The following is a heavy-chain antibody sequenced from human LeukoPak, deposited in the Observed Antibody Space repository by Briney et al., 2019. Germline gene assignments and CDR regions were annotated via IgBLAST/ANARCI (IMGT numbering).Heavy chain of an antibody. V-gene: IGHV4-31*03. CDR1: GGSISSGGYY. CDR2: IYYSGST. CDR3: AREPIVGATRLLGMDV. Sequence: SETLSLTCTVSGGSISSGGYYWSWIRQHPGKGLEWIGYIYYSGSTYYNPSLKSRVTISVDTSKNQFSLKLSSVTAADTAVYYCAREPIVGATRLLGMDVWGQGTTVTVSS. D-gene: IGHD1-26*01. J-gene: IGHJ6*02.